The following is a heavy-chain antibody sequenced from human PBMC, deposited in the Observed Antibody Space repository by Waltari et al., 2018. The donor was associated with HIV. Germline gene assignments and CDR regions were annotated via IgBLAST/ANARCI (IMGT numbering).Heavy chain of an antibody. CDR2: VHSDGTT. Sequence: ELQLAESGGDMVQPGGSLRLSCVASGFTVNNNYMNWVRQAPGKGLEWFEIVHSDGTTSYAESVRGRFTISRDTPKNTLYLHMTTLGVEDTAVYFCAKEILELPNHYYGLDVWGQGTTVIVSS. CDR1: GFTVNNNY. D-gene: IGHD2-15*01. V-gene: IGHV3-53*01. CDR3: AKEILELPNHYYGLDV. J-gene: IGHJ6*02.